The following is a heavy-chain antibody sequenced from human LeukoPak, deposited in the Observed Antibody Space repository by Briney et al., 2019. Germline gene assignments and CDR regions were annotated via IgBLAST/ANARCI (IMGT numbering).Heavy chain of an antibody. CDR2: INHSGST. D-gene: IGHD5-12*01. CDR3: ARNRRGYRALVDY. Sequence: PSETLSLTCAVYGGSFSGYYWSWIRQPPGKGLEWIGEINHSGSTNYNPSLKSRVTISVDTSKNQFSLKLSSVTAADTAVYYCARNRRGYRALVDYWGQGTLVTVSS. CDR1: GGSFSGYY. V-gene: IGHV4-34*01. J-gene: IGHJ4*02.